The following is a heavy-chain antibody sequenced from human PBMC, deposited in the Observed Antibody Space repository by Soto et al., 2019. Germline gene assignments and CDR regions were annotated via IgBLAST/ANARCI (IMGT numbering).Heavy chain of an antibody. J-gene: IGHJ6*02. D-gene: IGHD4-17*01. CDR2: LNPNSGNT. CDR3: ASAVTTLYYYYGMDV. Sequence: QVQLVQSGAEVKKPGASVKVTCKASGYTFTSYDSNWVRQATGQGLEWMGWLNPNSGNTGYAQKFQGRVTMTRNTSISTAYRELSSLRSEDTAVYYCASAVTTLYYYYGMDVWGQGTTVTVSS. CDR1: GYTFTSYD. V-gene: IGHV1-8*01.